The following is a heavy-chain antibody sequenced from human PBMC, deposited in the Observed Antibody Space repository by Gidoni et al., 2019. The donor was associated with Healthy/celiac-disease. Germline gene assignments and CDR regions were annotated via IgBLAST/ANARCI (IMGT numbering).Heavy chain of an antibody. CDR2: IWYDGSNK. CDR1: GFTFSSYG. J-gene: IGHJ6*02. Sequence: QVQLVESGGGVVQPGRSLRLSCAASGFTFSSYGMHWVRQAPGKGLEWVAVIWYDGSNKYYADSVKGRFTISRDNSNNTLYLQMNSLRAEDTALYYCARDRGYSSSWYVYYYGMDVWGQGTTVTVSS. V-gene: IGHV3-33*01. D-gene: IGHD6-13*01. CDR3: ARDRGYSSSWYVYYYGMDV.